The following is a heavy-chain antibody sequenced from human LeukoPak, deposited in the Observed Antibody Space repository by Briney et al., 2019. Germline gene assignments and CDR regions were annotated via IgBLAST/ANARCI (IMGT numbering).Heavy chain of an antibody. V-gene: IGHV4-34*01. CDR1: GGSFSGYY. CDR3: ATHGGGWFDP. J-gene: IGHJ5*02. CDR2: INHSGST. Sequence: SETLSLTCAVYGGSFSGYYWSWIRQPPGKGLEWIGEINHSGSTNYNPSLKSRVTISVDTSKNQFSLKLSSVTAADTAVYYCATHGGGWFDPWGQGTLVTVSS. D-gene: IGHD3-10*01.